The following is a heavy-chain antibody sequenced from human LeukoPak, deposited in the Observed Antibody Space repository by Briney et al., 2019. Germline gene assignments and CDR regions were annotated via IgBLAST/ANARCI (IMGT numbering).Heavy chain of an antibody. Sequence: PGGSLRLSCAASGFTFSNYGMHWVRQAPGKGLERVAVISHDGSDNHYADSVKGRFTISRDNSKNTVYLQMTSLRPEDTAVYFCAKELYFGSGSYPDYWGQGTLVRVSS. CDR3: AKELYFGSGSYPDY. CDR1: GFTFSNYG. V-gene: IGHV3-30*18. J-gene: IGHJ4*02. CDR2: ISHDGSDN. D-gene: IGHD3-10*01.